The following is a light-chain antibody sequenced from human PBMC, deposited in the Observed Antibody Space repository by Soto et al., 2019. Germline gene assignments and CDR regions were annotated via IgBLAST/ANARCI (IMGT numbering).Light chain of an antibody. CDR2: DAS. CDR1: QSITTW. CDR3: QQYNNYPYT. Sequence: DIQMTQSPSTVSAYVGDSVTITCRARQSITTWLAWYQQRPGKAPKILIYDASSLESGVPSRFRGSGSGTDFTLTINRLRPDDFETYFCQQYNNYPYTFGQGTRLEIK. J-gene: IGKJ5*01. V-gene: IGKV1-5*01.